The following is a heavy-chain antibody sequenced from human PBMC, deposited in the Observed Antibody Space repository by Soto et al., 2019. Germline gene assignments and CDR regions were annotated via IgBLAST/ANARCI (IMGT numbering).Heavy chain of an antibody. CDR1: GFSLTTSGVG. CDR2: IYWDDDK. V-gene: IGHV2-5*02. J-gene: IGHJ4*02. CDR3: AHRVLRTVFGLVTTTAIYFDF. D-gene: IGHD3-3*01. Sequence: QITLNESGPTQVKPRQTLTLTCNFSGFSLTTSGVGVGWIRQSPGKAPEWLALIYWDDDKRYSQSLKSRLTITKDTSKNPVVLTMADLDPADTATYYCAHRVLRTVFGLVTTTAIYFDFWGQGTPVAVSS.